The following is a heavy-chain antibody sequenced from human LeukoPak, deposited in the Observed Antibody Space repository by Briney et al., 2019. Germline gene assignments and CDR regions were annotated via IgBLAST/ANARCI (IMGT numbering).Heavy chain of an antibody. CDR2: IIPILGIA. Sequence: ASVKVSCKASGGTFSSYAISWVRQAPGQGLEWMGRIIPILGIANYAQKFQGRVTITADKSTSTAYMELSSLRSEDTAVYYCASHSGIVGATRYYYYGMDVWGQGTTVTVSS. CDR1: GGTFSSYA. CDR3: ASHSGIVGATRYYYYGMDV. J-gene: IGHJ6*02. D-gene: IGHD1-26*01. V-gene: IGHV1-69*04.